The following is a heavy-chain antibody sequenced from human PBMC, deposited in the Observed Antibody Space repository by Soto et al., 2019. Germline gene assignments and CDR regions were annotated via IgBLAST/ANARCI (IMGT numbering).Heavy chain of an antibody. D-gene: IGHD3-22*01. J-gene: IGHJ4*02. Sequence: SVKISCKASGGTFSSYAISWVRQAPGQGLEWMGGIIPIFGTANYAQKFEGRVTITADESTSTAYMELSSLRSEDTAVYYCARELEYYYDSSDYYYSGYWGQGTLVTVSS. CDR3: ARELEYYYDSSDYYYSGY. CDR2: IIPIFGTA. CDR1: GGTFSSYA. V-gene: IGHV1-69*13.